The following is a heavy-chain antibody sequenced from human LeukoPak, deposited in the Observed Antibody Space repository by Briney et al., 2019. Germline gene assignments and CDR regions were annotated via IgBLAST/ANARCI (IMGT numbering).Heavy chain of an antibody. Sequence: GGSLRLSCAASDFTFSSCNMNWLRQAPGEGLEWLSYISASSTAIYYADSVRGRFTISRDNAKNSLYLQMNSLRDEDTAVYYCATVRAGGYFDYWGQGTVVAVSS. CDR2: ISASSTAI. CDR1: DFTFSSCN. CDR3: ATVRAGGYFDY. J-gene: IGHJ4*02. D-gene: IGHD4-23*01. V-gene: IGHV3-48*02.